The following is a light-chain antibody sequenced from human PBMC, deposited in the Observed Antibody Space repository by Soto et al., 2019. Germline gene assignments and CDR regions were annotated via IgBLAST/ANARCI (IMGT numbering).Light chain of an antibody. CDR2: GAS. CDR3: QQYNNWPPWT. J-gene: IGKJ1*01. CDR1: QSVSSN. V-gene: IGKV3-15*01. Sequence: EIVMTQSPATLSVSPGERATLSCRASQSVSSNLAWYQQKPGQAPRLLIYGASTRATGIPARFSGTGSGTEVTLTISSLQSEDFAVDYCQQYNNWPPWTFGQGTKVEFK.